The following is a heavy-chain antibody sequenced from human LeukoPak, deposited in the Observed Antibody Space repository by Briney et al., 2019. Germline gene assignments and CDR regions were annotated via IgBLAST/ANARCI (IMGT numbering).Heavy chain of an antibody. CDR2: TSSSSSYI. J-gene: IGHJ4*02. D-gene: IGHD6-13*01. CDR1: GFTFSSYS. V-gene: IGHV3-21*01. Sequence: GGSLRLSCAASGFTFSSYSMNWVRQAPGKGLEWVSSTSSSSSYIYYADSVKGRFTISRDNAKNSLYLQMNSLRAEDTAVYYCARELGLAAAPCDYWGQGTLVTVSS. CDR3: ARELGLAAAPCDY.